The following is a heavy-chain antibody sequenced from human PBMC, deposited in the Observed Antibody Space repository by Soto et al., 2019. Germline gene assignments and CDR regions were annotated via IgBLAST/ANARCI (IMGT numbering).Heavy chain of an antibody. J-gene: IGHJ5*02. CDR1: GASISGFY. CDR2: IYATGTT. Sequence: SETLSLTCTVSGASISGFYWSWIRKSAGKGLEWIGRIYATGTTDYNPSLKSRVMMSVDTSKKQFSLKLRSVTAADTAVYYCVRGPPRVQWFDPWGLGTLVTVSS. CDR3: VRGPPRVQWFDP. V-gene: IGHV4-4*07.